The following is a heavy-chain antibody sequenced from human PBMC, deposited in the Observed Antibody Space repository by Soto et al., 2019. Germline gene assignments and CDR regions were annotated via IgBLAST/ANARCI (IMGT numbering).Heavy chain of an antibody. Sequence: EVQLVESGGGIVQPGGSLRLSCAASGFTFGLYWMHWVRQVPGKGLVWVSRINGAGTSIAYADSVKGRFTISRDNAKNTLYLQMNSLRAEDTAVYYCVRDRSRNWFDPWVLGTLVNVSS. V-gene: IGHV3-74*01. J-gene: IGHJ5*02. CDR2: INGAGTSI. D-gene: IGHD2-15*01. CDR3: VRDRSRNWFDP. CDR1: GFTFGLYW.